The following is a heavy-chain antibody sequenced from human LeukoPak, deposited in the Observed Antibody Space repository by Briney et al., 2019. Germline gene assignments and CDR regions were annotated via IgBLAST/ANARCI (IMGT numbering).Heavy chain of an antibody. CDR1: GYTFTSYA. Sequence: ASVKVSCKASGYTFTSYAMNWVRQAPGQGLEWMGWINTNTGNPTYAQGFTGRFVFSLDTSVSTAYLQISSLKAEDTAVYYCARWISSGYPLYFDYWGQGTLVTVSS. J-gene: IGHJ4*02. D-gene: IGHD3-22*01. CDR2: INTNTGNP. V-gene: IGHV7-4-1*02. CDR3: ARWISSGYPLYFDY.